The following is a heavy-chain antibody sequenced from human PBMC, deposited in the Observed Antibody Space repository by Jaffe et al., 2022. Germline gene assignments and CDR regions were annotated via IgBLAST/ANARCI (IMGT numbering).Heavy chain of an antibody. J-gene: IGHJ3*02. Sequence: EEQLVESGGGLVEPGGSLRVSCAASGFILSHNWVSWVRQTPGKGLEWVGRIKSKTDGGTTEYAGPVRGRFTISRDDSKDTVFLRMTGLKTEDTGVYYCATEPPFPEYGDYVSAFHTWGQGTTVTVSS. CDR2: IKSKTDGGTT. CDR1: GFILSHNW. D-gene: IGHD4-17*01. V-gene: IGHV3-15*01. CDR3: ATEPPFPEYGDYVSAFHT.